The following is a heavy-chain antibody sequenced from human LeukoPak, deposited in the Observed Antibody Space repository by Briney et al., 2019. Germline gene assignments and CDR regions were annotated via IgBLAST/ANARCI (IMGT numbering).Heavy chain of an antibody. J-gene: IGHJ6*03. V-gene: IGHV3-30*19. CDR3: ARPRYSGSYYYYYYYMDV. Sequence: GGSLRLSCAASGFTFSSYGMHWVRQAPGKGLEWVAVISYDGSNKYYADSVKGRFTISRDNSKNTLYLQMNSLRAEDTAVYYCARPRYSGSYYYYYYYMDVWGKGTTVTVSS. CDR1: GFTFSSYG. CDR2: ISYDGSNK. D-gene: IGHD1-26*01.